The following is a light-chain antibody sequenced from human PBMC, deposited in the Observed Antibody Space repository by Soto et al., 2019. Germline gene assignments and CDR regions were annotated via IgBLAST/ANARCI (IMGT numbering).Light chain of an antibody. CDR3: SSYTSSSTVV. CDR2: EVS. J-gene: IGLJ2*01. Sequence: QSVLTQPASVSGSPGQSITISCTGTSSDVGGYNFVSWYQHHPGRAPKLMIYEVSHRPSGVSNRFSGSKSGNTASLTISGLQGEDEADYYCSSYTSSSTVVFGGGTKLTVL. V-gene: IGLV2-14*01. CDR1: SSDVGGYNF.